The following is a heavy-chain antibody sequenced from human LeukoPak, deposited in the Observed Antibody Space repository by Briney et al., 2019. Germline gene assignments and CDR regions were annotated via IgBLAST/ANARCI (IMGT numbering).Heavy chain of an antibody. Sequence: PGGSLRRSCAASGFTFSSYGMHWVRQAPGKGLEWVAVISYDGSNKYYADSVKGRFTISRDNSKNTLYLQMNSLRAEDTAVYYCAKGPMGYGDYWGQGTLVTVSS. D-gene: IGHD5-12*01. CDR2: ISYDGSNK. V-gene: IGHV3-30*18. J-gene: IGHJ4*02. CDR1: GFTFSSYG. CDR3: AKGPMGYGDY.